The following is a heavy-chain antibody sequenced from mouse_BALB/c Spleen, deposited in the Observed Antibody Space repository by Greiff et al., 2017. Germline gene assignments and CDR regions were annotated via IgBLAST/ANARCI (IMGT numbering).Heavy chain of an antibody. CDR1: GYTFTSYW. J-gene: IGHJ3*01. Sequence: VQRVESGAELAKPGASVKMSCKASGYTFTSYWMHWVKQRPGQGLEWIGYINPSTGYTEYNQKFKDKATLTADKSSSTAYMQLSSLTSEDSAVYYCARSNYGWFAYWGQGTLVTVSA. CDR3: ARSNYGWFAY. V-gene: IGHV1-7*01. CDR2: INPSTGYT. D-gene: IGHD1-1*02.